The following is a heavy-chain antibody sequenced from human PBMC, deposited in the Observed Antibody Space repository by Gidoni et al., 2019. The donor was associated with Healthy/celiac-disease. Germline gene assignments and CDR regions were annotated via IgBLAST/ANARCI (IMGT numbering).Heavy chain of an antibody. Sequence: EVQLVESGGGLVQPGGSLRLSCAASGFTFSSYLMSWVRQAQGKGLEWVANIKQDGSEKYYVDAVKGRFTISRDNAKNSLYLQMNSLRAEDTAAYYCAREPGYCSSTSCYGTGAFDIWGQGTMVTVSS. CDR2: IKQDGSEK. D-gene: IGHD2-2*01. CDR3: AREPGYCSSTSCYGTGAFDI. V-gene: IGHV3-7*05. CDR1: GFTFSSYL. J-gene: IGHJ3*02.